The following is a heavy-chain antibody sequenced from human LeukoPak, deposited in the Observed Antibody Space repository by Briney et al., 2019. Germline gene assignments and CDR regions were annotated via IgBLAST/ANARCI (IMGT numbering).Heavy chain of an antibody. Sequence: SETLSLTCTVSGGSVSSHRYYWGWLRQPPGKGLEWIGEINHSGSTNYNPSLKSRVTISVDTSTNQFSLKLSSVTAADTAVYYCARGRPRYCSGGSCYLPYNWFDPWGQGTLVTVSS. D-gene: IGHD2-15*01. CDR2: INHSGST. CDR3: ARGRPRYCSGGSCYLPYNWFDP. J-gene: IGHJ5*02. CDR1: GGSVSSHRYY. V-gene: IGHV4-39*07.